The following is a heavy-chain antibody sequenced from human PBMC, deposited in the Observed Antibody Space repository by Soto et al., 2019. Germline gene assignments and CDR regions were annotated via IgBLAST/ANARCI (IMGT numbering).Heavy chain of an antibody. D-gene: IGHD2-15*01. Sequence: GASVKVSCKASGYTFTSYGISWVRQAPGQGLEWMGWISAYNGNTNYAQKLQGRVTMTTDTSTSTAYMELRSLRSDDTAGYYCELDIVVVVAATPYFDYWRQGSLVTVSS. CDR2: ISAYNGNT. CDR1: GYTFTSYG. V-gene: IGHV1-18*01. CDR3: ELDIVVVVAATPYFDY. J-gene: IGHJ4*02.